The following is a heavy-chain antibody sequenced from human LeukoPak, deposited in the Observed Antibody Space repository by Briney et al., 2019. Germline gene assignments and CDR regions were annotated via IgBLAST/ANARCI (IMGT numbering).Heavy chain of an antibody. D-gene: IGHD3-16*01. CDR3: ARVMIIHGGGYEYYHYMDV. V-gene: IGHV1-8*03. J-gene: IGHJ6*03. Sequence: ASVKVSCKASGYSFTSYDINWVRQATGQGLEWMGWMNPNSGNTGYAQKFQGRVTITRNTSISTAYMELSSLRSEDTAVYYCARVMIIHGGGYEYYHYMDVWGKGTTVTVSS. CDR2: MNPNSGNT. CDR1: GYSFTSYD.